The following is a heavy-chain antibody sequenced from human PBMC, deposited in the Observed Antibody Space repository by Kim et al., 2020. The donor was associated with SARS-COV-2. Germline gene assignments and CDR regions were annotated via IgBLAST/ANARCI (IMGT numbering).Heavy chain of an antibody. V-gene: IGHV3-30*18. Sequence: GGSLRLSCAASGFTFSSYGMHWVRQAPGKGLEWVAVISYDGSDKYYADSVKGRFTISRDNSKNTLYLQMSSLRAEDTAVYYCANHEASDDYWGQGTLVTVSS. CDR2: ISYDGSDK. CDR1: GFTFSSYG. J-gene: IGHJ4*02. CDR3: ANHEASDDY. D-gene: IGHD1-26*01.